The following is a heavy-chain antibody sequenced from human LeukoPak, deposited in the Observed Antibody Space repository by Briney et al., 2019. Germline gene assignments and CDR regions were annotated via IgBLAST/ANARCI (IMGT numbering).Heavy chain of an antibody. J-gene: IGHJ4*02. CDR3: AKDFQGYSSSWTGY. V-gene: IGHV3-23*01. D-gene: IGHD6-13*01. CDR1: GFTFSSYA. CDR2: ISGSGGST. Sequence: PGGSLRLSCAASGFTFSSYAMSWDRQAPGKGLEWVSAISGSGGSTYYADSVKGRFTISRDNSKNTLYLQMNSLRAEDTAVYYCAKDFQGYSSSWTGYWGQGTLVTVSS.